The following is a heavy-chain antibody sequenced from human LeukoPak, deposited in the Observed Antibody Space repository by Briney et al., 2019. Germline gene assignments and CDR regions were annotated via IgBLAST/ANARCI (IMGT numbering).Heavy chain of an antibody. Sequence: SVKVSCKASGGTFSSYAISWVRQAPGQGLERMGRIIPILGIANYAQKFQGRVTITADKSTSTAYMELSSLRSEDTAVYYCARDVLPRYYYYDGMDVWGQGTTVTVSS. J-gene: IGHJ6*02. CDR1: GGTFSSYA. CDR2: IIPILGIA. V-gene: IGHV1-69*04. CDR3: ARDVLPRYYYYDGMDV.